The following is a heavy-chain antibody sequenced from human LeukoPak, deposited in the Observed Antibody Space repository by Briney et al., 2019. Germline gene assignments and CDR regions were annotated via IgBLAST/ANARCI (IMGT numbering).Heavy chain of an antibody. CDR2: ISTSNGNT. J-gene: IGHJ4*02. V-gene: IGHV1-18*01. D-gene: IGHD3-10*01. CDR1: GSPFMYHG. Sequence: ASVKVSCKASGSPFMYHGITWVRQAPGHGPQWMGWISTSNGNTKTAQNFQGRVPMTIDTSTNTAYLEVRSLRSDDTALYYCATSLIYFGERMFHSWGQGTLVTVSS. CDR3: ATSLIYFGERMFHS.